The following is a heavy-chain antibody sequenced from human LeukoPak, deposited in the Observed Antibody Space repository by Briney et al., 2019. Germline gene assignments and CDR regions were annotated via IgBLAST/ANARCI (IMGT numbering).Heavy chain of an antibody. CDR2: IYHSGST. V-gene: IGHV4-4*02. D-gene: IGHD4/OR15-4a*01. Sequence: PSGTLSLTCAVSGGSISSSNWWSWVRQPPGKGLEWIGEIYHSGSTNYNPSLKSRVTISVDKSKNQFSLKLSSVTAADTAVYYCARSVLGYYYYMDVWGKGATVTVSS. CDR1: GGSISSSNW. J-gene: IGHJ6*03. CDR3: ARSVLGYYYYMDV.